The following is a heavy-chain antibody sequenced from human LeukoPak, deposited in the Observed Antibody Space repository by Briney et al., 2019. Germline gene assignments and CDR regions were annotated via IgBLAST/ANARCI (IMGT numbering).Heavy chain of an antibody. CDR3: ARGRVSSSTWYSTYYYYFYMDV. Sequence: SETLSLTCSVSDDSIAMYYWTWIRQPPGKGLEWIGYVDHTGSTNFNPSLNGRVSISRDTTKNLFSLRLRSVTAADTAVYFCARGRVSSSTWYSTYYYYFYMDVWGKGTTVTVSS. CDR2: VDHTGST. V-gene: IGHV4-59*01. J-gene: IGHJ6*03. CDR1: DDSIAMYY. D-gene: IGHD1-1*01.